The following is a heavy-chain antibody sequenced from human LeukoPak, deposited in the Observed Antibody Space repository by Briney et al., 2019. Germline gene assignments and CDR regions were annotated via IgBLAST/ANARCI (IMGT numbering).Heavy chain of an antibody. CDR1: GGSISSYY. Sequence: PSETLSLTCTVSGGSISSYYWSWIRQPPGKGLEWIGYIYYSGSTNYNPSLKSRGTISVDTSNNQFSLKLTSVTAADTAVYYCARSGRGNSAGFDCWGQGTLVTVSS. CDR3: ARSGRGNSAGFDC. D-gene: IGHD3-10*01. CDR2: IYYSGST. V-gene: IGHV4-59*01. J-gene: IGHJ4*02.